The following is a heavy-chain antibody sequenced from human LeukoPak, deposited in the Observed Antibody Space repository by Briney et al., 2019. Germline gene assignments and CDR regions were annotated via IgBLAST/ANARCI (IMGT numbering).Heavy chain of an antibody. CDR1: GFTLNNAW. CDR3: TTDRYYDNSELQFQH. CDR2: IKRETDGGTI. D-gene: IGHD3-22*01. V-gene: IGHV3-15*01. Sequence: GGSLRLSCAGSGFTLNNAWMSWVRQAPGKGLEWLGRIKRETDGGTIDYAAPVKGRFTISRDDSRNTLYLQMDSLKIEDTAVYYCTTDRYYDNSELQFQHWGQGTLVTVSS. J-gene: IGHJ1*01.